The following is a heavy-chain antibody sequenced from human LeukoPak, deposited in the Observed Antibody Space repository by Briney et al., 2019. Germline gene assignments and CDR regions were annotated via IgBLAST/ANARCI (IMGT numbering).Heavy chain of an antibody. Sequence: ASVKVSCKASGYTFTNYDINWVRQATGQGLEWMGWMNPNSGITAYAQKFQGRVTITRNTSISTAYMELSLRSEDTAVYFCAREDYYDNGSNDYWGQGTLVTVSS. V-gene: IGHV1-8*03. D-gene: IGHD3-22*01. J-gene: IGHJ4*02. CDR1: GYTFTNYD. CDR3: AREDYYDNGSNDY. CDR2: MNPNSGIT.